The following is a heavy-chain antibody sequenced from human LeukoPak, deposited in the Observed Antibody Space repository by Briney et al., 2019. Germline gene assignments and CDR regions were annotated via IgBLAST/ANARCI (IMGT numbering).Heavy chain of an antibody. CDR2: IWYDGSNK. D-gene: IGHD5-24*01. CDR1: GFTFSNYD. V-gene: IGHV3-33*01. Sequence: GRSLRLSCAASGFTFSNYDVHWVRHAPGKGLEWVAVIWYDGSNKYYVDSVKGRFTISRDISKNTLYLQMSSLSAEDTAVYYCARHGYNYGFDYWGQGTLVTVSS. J-gene: IGHJ4*02. CDR3: ARHGYNYGFDY.